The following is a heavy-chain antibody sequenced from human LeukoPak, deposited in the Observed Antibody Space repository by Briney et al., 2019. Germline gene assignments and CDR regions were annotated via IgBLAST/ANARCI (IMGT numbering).Heavy chain of an antibody. Sequence: GGSLRLSCAASGFAFSSYEMNWVRQAPGKGLEWVSHISSSGSTIYYADSVKGRFTISRDNAKNSLHLQMGSLRAEDTAVYFCARDARGLCSSANCFFDYWGQGTLVTVSS. J-gene: IGHJ4*02. CDR1: GFAFSSYE. CDR2: ISSSGSTI. CDR3: ARDARGLCSSANCFFDY. D-gene: IGHD2-2*01. V-gene: IGHV3-48*03.